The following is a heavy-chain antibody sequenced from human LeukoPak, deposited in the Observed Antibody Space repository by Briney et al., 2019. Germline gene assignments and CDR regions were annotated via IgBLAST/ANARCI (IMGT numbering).Heavy chain of an antibody. Sequence: SETLSLTCTVSGASIRSSSRYWGWLRQPPGKGLEWIGSIYYSGNIYNNPSFRSRLTISVDTSKDQFSLMLTSLTAPDTPVYYCARHESIAAAGFDRWGLGTLVTVSS. D-gene: IGHD6-13*01. CDR1: GASIRSSSRY. CDR2: IYYSGNI. J-gene: IGHJ5*02. CDR3: ARHESIAAAGFDR. V-gene: IGHV4-39*01.